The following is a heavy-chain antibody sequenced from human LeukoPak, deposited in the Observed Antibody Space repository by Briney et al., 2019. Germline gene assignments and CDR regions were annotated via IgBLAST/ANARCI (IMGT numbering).Heavy chain of an antibody. J-gene: IGHJ4*02. D-gene: IGHD3-3*01. V-gene: IGHV4-4*07. CDR2: IYSSGST. Sequence: SGTLSLTCTVSGGSISSYYWSWIRQPAGKGLEWIGRIYSSGSTNYNPSLKSRVTISVDTSKNQFSLKLSSVTAADTAVYYCARQLGYYDFWSGYYTGNYFDYWGQGTLVTVSS. CDR1: GGSISSYY. CDR3: ARQLGYYDFWSGYYTGNYFDY.